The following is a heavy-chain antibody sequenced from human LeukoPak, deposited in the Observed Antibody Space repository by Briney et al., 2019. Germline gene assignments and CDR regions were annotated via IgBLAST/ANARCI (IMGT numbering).Heavy chain of an antibody. J-gene: IGHJ4*02. D-gene: IGHD3-3*01. V-gene: IGHV4-39*07. CDR2: IYYSGST. CDR3: ARVRFLEWAYFDY. CDR1: GGSISSSGYY. Sequence: SETLSLTCTVSGGSISSSGYYWGWIRQPPGKGLQWIGSIYYSGSTYYNPSLKSRVTISVDTSKNQFSLKLSSVTAADTAVYYCARVRFLEWAYFDYWGQGTLVTVSS.